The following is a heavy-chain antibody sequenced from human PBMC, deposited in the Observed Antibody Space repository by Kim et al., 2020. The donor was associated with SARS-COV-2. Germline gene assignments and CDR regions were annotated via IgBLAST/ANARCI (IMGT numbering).Heavy chain of an antibody. J-gene: IGHJ4*02. D-gene: IGHD1-26*01. V-gene: IGHV3-30*01. CDR3: ARPYSGSYQGPFDY. Sequence: ADSVMGRFTISRDNSKNTLYLQMNSLRAEDTAVYYCARPYSGSYQGPFDYWGQGTLVTVSS.